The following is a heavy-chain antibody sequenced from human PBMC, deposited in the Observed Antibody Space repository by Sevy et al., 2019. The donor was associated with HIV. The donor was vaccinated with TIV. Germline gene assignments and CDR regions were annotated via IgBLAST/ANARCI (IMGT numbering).Heavy chain of an antibody. CDR2: IWYDGSSK. CDR1: GFTFSSYG. J-gene: IGHJ4*02. CDR3: ARDKLLPFTVTMVRGALSYYFDS. Sequence: GGSLRLSCAASGFTFSSYGMHWVRQAPGKGLEWVAVIWYDGSSKYYEDSVKGRFTVSRDNSKNTLYLQMNSLRAEDTAVYYCARDKLLPFTVTMVRGALSYYFDSWGQGTLVTVSS. D-gene: IGHD3-10*01. V-gene: IGHV3-33*01.